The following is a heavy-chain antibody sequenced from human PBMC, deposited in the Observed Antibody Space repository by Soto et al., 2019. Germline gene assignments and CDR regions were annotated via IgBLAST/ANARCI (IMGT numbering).Heavy chain of an antibody. Sequence: ASVKVSCKASGYTFTGYYMHWVRQAPGQGLEWMGWINPNSGGTNYAQKFQGRVTMTRDTSISTAYMELSRLRSDDTAVYYCAREYCSGGSCPYYIDFRCPGTLVTL. J-gene: IGHJ4*02. D-gene: IGHD2-15*01. CDR3: AREYCSGGSCPYYIDF. V-gene: IGHV1-2*02. CDR1: GYTFTGYY. CDR2: INPNSGGT.